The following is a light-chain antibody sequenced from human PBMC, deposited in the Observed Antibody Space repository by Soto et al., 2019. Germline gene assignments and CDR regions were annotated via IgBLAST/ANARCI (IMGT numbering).Light chain of an antibody. V-gene: IGKV1-5*03. CDR2: KAS. CDR1: QSISTW. Sequence: DIQMTQSPSTLSASVGDRVTITLRASQSISTWLARYQQKPGKAPKVLIYKASSLQRGVPLRFSGGGSGTEFTLTIRSLQPDDFATYYCQPYHSFPGTFGQGTKVDIK. CDR3: QPYHSFPGT. J-gene: IGKJ1*01.